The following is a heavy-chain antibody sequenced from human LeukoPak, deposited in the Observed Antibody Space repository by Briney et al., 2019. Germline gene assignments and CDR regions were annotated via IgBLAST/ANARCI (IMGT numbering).Heavy chain of an antibody. CDR3: ARMDNWNDPFDY. J-gene: IGHJ4*02. CDR2: INPSGGST. V-gene: IGHV1-46*01. D-gene: IGHD1-20*01. Sequence: ASVKVSCKACGYTFTIYYMHWVRQAPGQGLEWMGIINPSGGSTSYAQNFQGIVTMTRDTSTSTVYMELSRLRSEDTAVYYCARMDNWNDPFDYWGQGTLVTVSS. CDR1: GYTFTIYY.